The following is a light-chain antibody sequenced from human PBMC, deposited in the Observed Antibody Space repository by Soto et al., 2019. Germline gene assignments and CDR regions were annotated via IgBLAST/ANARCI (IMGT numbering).Light chain of an antibody. CDR1: QSVSGY. J-gene: IGKJ5*01. Sequence: EVVLTQSPGTLSLSPGEGATLSCKASQSVSGYLAWYQQKPGQAPRLLIYGASTRATGIPDRFSGTGYGTDFTLTISRLEPEDVAVYYCQQYGSSITFVQGTRLEIK. CDR2: GAS. CDR3: QQYGSSIT. V-gene: IGKV3-20*01.